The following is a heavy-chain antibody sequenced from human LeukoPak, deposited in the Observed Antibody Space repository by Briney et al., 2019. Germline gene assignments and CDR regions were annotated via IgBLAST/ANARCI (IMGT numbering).Heavy chain of an antibody. J-gene: IGHJ4*02. V-gene: IGHV5-51*01. CDR2: IYPGDSDT. CDR3: ARHVYYYDSSGYYPYSHIDH. Sequence: EESLQISCQGSGYSFTSYWIGWVRQMPGKGLEWMGIIYPGDSDTKYSPSFQGQVTISADKSISTAYLQWSSLKASDTAMYYCARHVYYYDSSGYYPYSHIDHWGQGTLVTVSS. D-gene: IGHD3-22*01. CDR1: GYSFTSYW.